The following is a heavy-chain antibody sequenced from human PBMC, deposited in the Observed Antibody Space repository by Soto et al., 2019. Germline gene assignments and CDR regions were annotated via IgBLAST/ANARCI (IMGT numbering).Heavy chain of an antibody. CDR1: GYSFTSYW. D-gene: IGHD6-13*01. CDR3: ARARYSSSFRLDYGMDV. J-gene: IGHJ6*02. CDR2: TYPGDSDT. Sequence: PGESLKISCKGSGYSFTSYWIGWVRQMPGKGLEWMGITYPGDSDTRYSPSFQGQVTISADKSISTAYPQWSSLKASDTAMYYCARARYSSSFRLDYGMDVWGQGTTVTVSS. V-gene: IGHV5-51*01.